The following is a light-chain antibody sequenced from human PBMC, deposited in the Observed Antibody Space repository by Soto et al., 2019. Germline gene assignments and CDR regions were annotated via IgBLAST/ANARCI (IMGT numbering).Light chain of an antibody. J-gene: IGLJ2*01. CDR2: DNN. V-gene: IGLV1-51*01. CDR3: GAWDDSLSAV. CDR1: NSNIGNNY. Sequence: QSALPQPPSVSAAPGQKVTISCSGSNSNIGNNYVSWYQQLPGTAPKLLIYDNNKRPSGIPDRFSGSKSGTSATLGITGLQTGDEADYYCGAWDDSLSAVFGGGTKVTVL.